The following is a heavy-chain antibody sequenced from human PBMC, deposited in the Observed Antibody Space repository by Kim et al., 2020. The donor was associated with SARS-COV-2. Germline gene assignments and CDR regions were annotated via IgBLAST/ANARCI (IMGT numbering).Heavy chain of an antibody. Sequence: SETLSLTCAVYGGSFSGYYWSWIRQPPGKGLEWIGEINHSGSTNYNPSLKSRVTISVDTSKNQFSLKLSSVTAADTAVYYCASSSIQLWLNWFDPWGQGTLVTVSS. CDR3: ASSSIQLWLNWFDP. CDR1: GGSFSGYY. V-gene: IGHV4-34*01. J-gene: IGHJ5*02. D-gene: IGHD5-18*01. CDR2: INHSGST.